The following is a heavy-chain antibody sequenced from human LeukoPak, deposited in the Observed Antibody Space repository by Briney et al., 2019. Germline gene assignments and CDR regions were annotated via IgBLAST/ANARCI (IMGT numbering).Heavy chain of an antibody. CDR3: VRVHGGGY. D-gene: IGHD3-16*01. Sequence: AGGSLRLSCAASGFTVSDNSMIWVRQAPGKGLEWVSTLHRDGSVRYADSVNGRFTISRDDSKNTLSLQMSSLRDEDTAVYYCVRVHGGGYWGQGTLVTVSS. V-gene: IGHV3-53*01. J-gene: IGHJ4*02. CDR1: GFTVSDNS. CDR2: LHRDGSV.